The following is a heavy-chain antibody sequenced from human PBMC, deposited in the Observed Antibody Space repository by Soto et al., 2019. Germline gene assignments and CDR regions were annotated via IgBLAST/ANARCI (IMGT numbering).Heavy chain of an antibody. J-gene: IGHJ4*02. CDR1: GGSISSYY. CDR2: IYYSGST. D-gene: IGHD3-9*01. CDR3: AREGPMLRYFDR. V-gene: IGHV4-59*01. Sequence: SETLSLTYTVSGGSISSYYWSWIRQPPGKGLEWIGYIYYSGSTNYNPSLKSRVTISVDTSKNQFSLKLSSVTAADTAVYYCAREGPMLRYFDRWGQGTLVTVSS.